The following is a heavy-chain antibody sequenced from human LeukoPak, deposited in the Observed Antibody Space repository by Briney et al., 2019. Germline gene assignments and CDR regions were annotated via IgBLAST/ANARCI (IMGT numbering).Heavy chain of an antibody. J-gene: IGHJ4*02. Sequence: SETLSLTCAVYGGSFSGYYWSWIRQPPGKGLEWIGEINHSGSTNYNPSLKSRVTISVDTSKNQFSLKLSSVTAADTAVYYSARVPRITMVRGVIIRVGFDYWGQGTLVTVSS. D-gene: IGHD3-10*01. CDR3: ARVPRITMVRGVIIRVGFDY. CDR1: GGSFSGYY. V-gene: IGHV4-34*01. CDR2: INHSGST.